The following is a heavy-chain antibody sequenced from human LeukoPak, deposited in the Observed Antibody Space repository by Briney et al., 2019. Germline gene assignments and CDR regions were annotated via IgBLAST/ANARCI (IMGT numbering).Heavy chain of an antibody. D-gene: IGHD4-17*01. CDR1: GGTFSSYA. V-gene: IGHV1-69*05. CDR3: ARYDYGDPYIWFDP. CDR2: IIPIFGTA. J-gene: IGHJ5*02. Sequence: SVKVSCKASGGTFSSYAISWVRQAPGQGLEWMGGIIPIFGTANYAQKFQGRVTITTDESTSTAYMELSSLRSEDTAVYYCARYDYGDPYIWFDPWGQGTLVTVSS.